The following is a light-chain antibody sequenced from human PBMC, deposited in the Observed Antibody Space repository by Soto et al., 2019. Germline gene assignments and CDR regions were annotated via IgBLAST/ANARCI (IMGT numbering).Light chain of an antibody. V-gene: IGLV1-51*01. CDR2: DNN. CDR1: SSNIGNNY. Sequence: QSVLTQPPSVSAAPGQRVTISCSGSSSNIGNNYVSWFQQLPGTAPKLLIYDNNKRPSGIPDRFSGSKSGTSATLGIIGLQTGDEADYYCGAWDSSLSAVLFGGRTKVTVL. CDR3: GAWDSSLSAVL. J-gene: IGLJ3*02.